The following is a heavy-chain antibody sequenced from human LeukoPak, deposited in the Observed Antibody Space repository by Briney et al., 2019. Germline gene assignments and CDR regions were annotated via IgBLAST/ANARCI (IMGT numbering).Heavy chain of an antibody. V-gene: IGHV3-9*01. Sequence: PGGSLRLSCAASGFTFDDYAMHWVRQAPGKGLEWVSGISWNSGSIGYADSVKGRFTISRDNAKNSLYLQMNSLRAEDTALYYCAKLNGAFDIWGQGTMVTVSS. D-gene: IGHD2-8*01. CDR1: GFTFDDYA. J-gene: IGHJ3*02. CDR2: ISWNSGSI. CDR3: AKLNGAFDI.